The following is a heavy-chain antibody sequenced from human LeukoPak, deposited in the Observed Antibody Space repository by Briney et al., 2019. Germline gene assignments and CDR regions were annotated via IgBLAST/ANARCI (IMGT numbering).Heavy chain of an antibody. CDR3: ARVCDSGYGWAWSDY. Sequence: GASVKVSCKASGYTFTSYAMHWVRQAPGQGLEWMGWINAGNGNTKYSQKFQGRVTMTRNTSISTAYMELSSLRSEDTAVYYCARVCDSGYGWAWSDYWGQGTLVTVSS. D-gene: IGHD5-12*01. CDR2: INAGNGNT. V-gene: IGHV1-3*01. CDR1: GYTFTSYA. J-gene: IGHJ4*02.